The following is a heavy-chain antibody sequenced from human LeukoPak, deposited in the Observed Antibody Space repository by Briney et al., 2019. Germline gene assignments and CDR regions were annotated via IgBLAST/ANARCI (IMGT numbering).Heavy chain of an antibody. Sequence: PGASLRLPCAASGFAFSSNWMSWVRQAPGKGLEWVANIKEDGSEKYYVDSVKGRFTISRDNAKNSLYLQMNNLRAEDTAVYYCASYRIGYCSGDSCYADWFDPWGQGTLVTVSS. D-gene: IGHD2-15*01. CDR1: GFAFSSNW. V-gene: IGHV3-7*01. J-gene: IGHJ5*02. CDR2: IKEDGSEK. CDR3: ASYRIGYCSGDSCYADWFDP.